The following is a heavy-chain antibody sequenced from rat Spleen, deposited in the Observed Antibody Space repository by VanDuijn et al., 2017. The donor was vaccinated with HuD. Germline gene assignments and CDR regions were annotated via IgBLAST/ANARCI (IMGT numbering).Heavy chain of an antibody. J-gene: IGHJ2*01. CDR2: ISSEGRSS. Sequence: EVQLAESGGGLVQPGRSLKLSCVASGFTFSSYWMYWIRQAPGKGLEWVATISSEGRSSYYRDSVKGRFTISRDSAKSTLYLQMDSLRSEDTATYYCARDYYDGSYYYGYYWGQGVMVTVSS. CDR1: GFTFSSYW. CDR3: ARDYYDGSYYYGYY. D-gene: IGHD1-12*02. V-gene: IGHV5-58*01.